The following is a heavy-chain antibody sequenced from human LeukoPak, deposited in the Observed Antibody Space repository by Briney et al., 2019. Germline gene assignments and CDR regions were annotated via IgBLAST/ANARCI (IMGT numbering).Heavy chain of an antibody. J-gene: IGHJ3*02. V-gene: IGHV2-5*02. D-gene: IGHD3-16*01. CDR3: AHGSIGVDSSGVFDI. Sequence: SGPTLLNPTQTLTLTCTFSGFSLSTSVVYVGWIRQPPGKALEWLALIFWDDDKRYSPSLKTRLPITTGTSKSQVVLTMTNLDPVDTATYYCAHGSIGVDSSGVFDIWGQGTMVTVSS. CDR1: GFSLSTSVVY. CDR2: IFWDDDK.